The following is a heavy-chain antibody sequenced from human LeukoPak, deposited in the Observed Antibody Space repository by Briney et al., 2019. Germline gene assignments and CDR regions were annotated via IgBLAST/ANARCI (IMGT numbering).Heavy chain of an antibody. J-gene: IGHJ3*02. Sequence: PGGSLRLSCAASGFTFSTYNIHWGRQPPGKGLEWISVIGTTGDTYYSGSVKGRFTISRDNAKNSLYLQMNSLRAGDTAVYYCARAPRRHAFDICGQGTMVTVSS. CDR3: ARAPRRHAFDI. CDR1: GFTFSTYN. V-gene: IGHV3-13*04. CDR2: IGTTGDT.